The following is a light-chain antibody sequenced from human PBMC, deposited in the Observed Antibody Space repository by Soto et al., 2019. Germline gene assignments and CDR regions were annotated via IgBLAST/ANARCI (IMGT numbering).Light chain of an antibody. CDR2: KTS. J-gene: IGKJ1*01. Sequence: DIQLTQSPSTLSASVGDRVTITCRASQSISSWLAWYQQKPGKAPKFLIYKTSNLESGGPSRFSGSGSGTEFTLTISSLQPDDFASYYCQYYNNYCWTFGQGTKVEIK. CDR1: QSISSW. V-gene: IGKV1-5*03. CDR3: QYYNNYCWT.